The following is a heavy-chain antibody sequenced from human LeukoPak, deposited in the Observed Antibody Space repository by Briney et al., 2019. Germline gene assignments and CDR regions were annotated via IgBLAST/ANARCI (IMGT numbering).Heavy chain of an antibody. CDR3: ARDRSGTYTDAFDI. CDR2: INPNSGGT. CDR1: GYTFTGYY. J-gene: IGHJ3*02. Sequence: ASVKVSCKASGYTFTGYYMHWVRQAPGQGLEWMGWINPNSGGTNYAQKFQGRVTMTRDTSISTAYMELSRLSSDDTAVYYCARDRSGTYTDAFDIWGQGTMVTVSS. D-gene: IGHD1-26*01. V-gene: IGHV1-2*02.